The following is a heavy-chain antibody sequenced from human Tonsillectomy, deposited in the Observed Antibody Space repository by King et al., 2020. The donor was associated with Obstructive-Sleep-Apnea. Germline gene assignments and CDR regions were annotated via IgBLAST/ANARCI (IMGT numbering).Heavy chain of an antibody. J-gene: IGHJ4*02. CDR2: ISASGGST. D-gene: IGHD3-10*01. Sequence: VQLVESGGGLVQPGGSLRLSCAASGFTFTNYAMSWVRQAPGKGLEWVSGISASGGSTYYADSVKGRFTISRDTSKNTLYLQMNSLRAEDTAKYYCPKYPPPPLVRGDLGFDYWGQGTLVTVSS. V-gene: IGHV3-23*04. CDR3: PKYPPPPLVRGDLGFDY. CDR1: GFTFTNYA.